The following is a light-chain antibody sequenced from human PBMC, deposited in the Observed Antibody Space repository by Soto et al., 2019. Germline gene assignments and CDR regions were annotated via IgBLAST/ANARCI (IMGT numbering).Light chain of an antibody. V-gene: IGKV1-5*01. J-gene: IGKJ4*01. CDR3: QQYGSSSPIT. CDR1: RSISNW. CDR2: DAS. Sequence: DIQMTQSPSTLSASVGDTVTITCRASRSISNWLAWYQQRPGIAPKLLIFDASILQSGVPSRFSGSGSGTEFTLSISRLQTDDFATYYCQQYGSSSPITFGGGTKVDIK.